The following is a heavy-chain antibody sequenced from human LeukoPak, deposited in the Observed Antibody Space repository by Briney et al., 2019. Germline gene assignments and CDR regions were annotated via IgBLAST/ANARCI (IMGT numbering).Heavy chain of an antibody. Sequence: GGSLRLSCAASGFTFSSYSMNWVRQAPGKGLEWVSSITRSSSFVYYADSVKGRFTISRDNAKNSLYLQMSSLRAEDTALYYCARDQGIFDYWGQGTLVTVSS. J-gene: IGHJ4*02. V-gene: IGHV3-21*01. CDR3: ARDQGIFDY. CDR2: ITRSSSFV. CDR1: GFTFSSYS.